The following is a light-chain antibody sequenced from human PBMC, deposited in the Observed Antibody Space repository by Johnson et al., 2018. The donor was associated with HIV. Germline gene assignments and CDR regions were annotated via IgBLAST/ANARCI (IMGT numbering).Light chain of an antibody. CDR3: GTWDSSLSAYV. J-gene: IGLJ1*01. Sequence: QLVLTQPPSVSAAPGQKVTISCSGSSSNIGRNYVSWYQQLPGTAPKLLIFDNNKRPSGIRDRFSGSKSGTSATLGITGLQTGDEADYYCGTWDSSLSAYVIGTGTKVTVL. CDR1: SSNIGRNY. CDR2: DNN. V-gene: IGLV1-51*01.